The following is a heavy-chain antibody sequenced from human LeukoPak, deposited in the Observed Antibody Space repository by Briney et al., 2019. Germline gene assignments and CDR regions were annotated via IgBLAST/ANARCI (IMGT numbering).Heavy chain of an antibody. CDR1: GYSISSGYY. J-gene: IGHJ4*02. Sequence: SETLSLTCAVSGYSISSGYYWGWIRPPPGKGLGGIGSIYHSGSTYYDPSLKRRVPISVDTSKNQFSLKLSSVTAADTAVYYCARSGYCSGGSCYPEDYCDYWGQGTLVTVSS. CDR2: IYHSGST. CDR3: ARSGYCSGGSCYPEDYCDY. D-gene: IGHD2-15*01. V-gene: IGHV4-38-2*01.